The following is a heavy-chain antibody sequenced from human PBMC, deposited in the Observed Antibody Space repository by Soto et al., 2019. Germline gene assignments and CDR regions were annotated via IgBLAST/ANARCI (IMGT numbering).Heavy chain of an antibody. CDR2: INAGNGNT. J-gene: IGHJ4*02. CDR3: ARDVGATGD. D-gene: IGHD1-26*01. V-gene: IGHV1-3*01. CDR1: GYTFTSNA. Sequence: QVQLVQSGAEVKKPGASVKVSCKASGYTFTSNAMHWVRQAPGQRLEWMGGINAGNGNTKYSQKFPGRATITRETSASTAYTELSSLGSEDTAVYYCARDVGATGDWGQGTLVTVSS.